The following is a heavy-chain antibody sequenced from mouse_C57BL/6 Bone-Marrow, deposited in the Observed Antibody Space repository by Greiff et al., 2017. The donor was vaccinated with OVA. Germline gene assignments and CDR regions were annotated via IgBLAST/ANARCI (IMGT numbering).Heavy chain of an antibody. D-gene: IGHD3-2*02. CDR2: ISSGGSYT. V-gene: IGHV5-6*01. CDR1: GFTFSSYG. CDR3: ARHRVDSSSDY. Sequence: DVQLVESGGDLVKPGGSLKLSCAASGFTFSSYGMSWVRQTPDKRLEWVATISSGGSYTYYPDSVKGRFTISRDNAKNTLYLQMSSLKSEDTAMYYCARHRVDSSSDYWGQGTSVTVSS. J-gene: IGHJ4*01.